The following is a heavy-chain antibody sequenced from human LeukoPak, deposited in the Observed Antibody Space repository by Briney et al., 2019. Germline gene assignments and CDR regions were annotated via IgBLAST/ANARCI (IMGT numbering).Heavy chain of an antibody. D-gene: IGHD3-22*01. CDR2: IIPIFGTA. Sequence: SVKVSCKASGGTFSSYAISWVRQAPGQGLEWMGGIIPIFGTANYAQKFQGRVTMTRDTSTSTVYMELSSLRSEDTAVYCCARDYYEVFYYFDYWGQGTLVTVSS. J-gene: IGHJ4*02. V-gene: IGHV1-69*05. CDR1: GGTFSSYA. CDR3: ARDYYEVFYYFDY.